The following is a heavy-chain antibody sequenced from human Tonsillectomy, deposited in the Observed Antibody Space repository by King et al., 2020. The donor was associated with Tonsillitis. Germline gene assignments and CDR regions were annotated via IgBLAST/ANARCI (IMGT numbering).Heavy chain of an antibody. CDR3: AGGHLSGYYDSSGYLYYFDY. D-gene: IGHD3-22*01. Sequence: VQLVQSGGGVVQPGRSLRLSCAASGFTFSSYAMHWVRQAPGKGLEWVAVISYDGSNKYYADSVKGRFTLSRDNSKNTLYLQMNSLRSEDTAVYYCAGGHLSGYYDSSGYLYYFDYWGREPWSPSPQ. CDR2: ISYDGSNK. CDR1: GFTFSSYA. J-gene: IGHJ4*02. V-gene: IGHV3-30-3*01.